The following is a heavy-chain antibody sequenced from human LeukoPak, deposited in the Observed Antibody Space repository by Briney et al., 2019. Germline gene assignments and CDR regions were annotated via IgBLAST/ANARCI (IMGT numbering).Heavy chain of an antibody. CDR1: GFTFSSYA. CDR2: ISGSGGST. CDR3: AKKTSYYDSSGHDY. V-gene: IGHV3-23*01. D-gene: IGHD3-22*01. Sequence: GGSLRLSCAASGFTFSSYAMSWVRQAPGKGLEWVSVISGSGGSTYYADSVKGRFTISRDNSKNTLYLQMNSLRAEDTAVYYCAKKTSYYDSSGHDYWAREPWSPSPQ. J-gene: IGHJ4*02.